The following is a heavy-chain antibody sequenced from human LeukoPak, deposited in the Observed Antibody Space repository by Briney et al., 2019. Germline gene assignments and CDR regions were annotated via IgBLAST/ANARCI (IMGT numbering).Heavy chain of an antibody. CDR2: IIPIFGTA. V-gene: IGHV1-69*13. CDR1: GGTFSSYA. J-gene: IGHJ4*02. Sequence: GASVKVSCKASGGTFSSYAISWVRQAPGQGLEWMGGIIPIFGTANYAQKFQGRVTITADESTSTAYMELSSLRSEDTAVYYCARDRYTYYYDSSGYYIGYWGQGTLVTVSS. CDR3: ARDRYTYYYDSSGYYIGY. D-gene: IGHD3-22*01.